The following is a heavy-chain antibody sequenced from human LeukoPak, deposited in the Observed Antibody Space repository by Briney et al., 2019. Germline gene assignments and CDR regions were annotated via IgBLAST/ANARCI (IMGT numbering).Heavy chain of an antibody. D-gene: IGHD3-10*02. J-gene: IGHJ6*04. CDR3: AELGVTMIGGV. V-gene: IGHV3-23*01. Sequence: GGSLRLSCAASGFTFSSYAMSWVRQAPGKGLEWVSAISGSGGSTYYADSVKGRFTISRDNAKNSLYLQMNSLRAEDTAVYYCAELGVTMIGGVWGKGTTVTISS. CDR2: ISGSGGST. CDR1: GFTFSSYA.